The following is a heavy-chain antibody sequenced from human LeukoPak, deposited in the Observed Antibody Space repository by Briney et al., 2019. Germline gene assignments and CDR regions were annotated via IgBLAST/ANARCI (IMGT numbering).Heavy chain of an antibody. CDR1: GFTFNSYW. J-gene: IGHJ6*02. Sequence: PGVSLRLSCAASGFTFNSYWMSWVRQAPGKGLEWVANITQDGSEKYYVDSVKGRFTISRDNAKNSLYLQMNSLRAEDTAVYYCARDFWGQWLVHDYYYYGMDVWGQGTTVTVSS. CDR2: ITQDGSEK. D-gene: IGHD6-19*01. CDR3: ARDFWGQWLVHDYYYYGMDV. V-gene: IGHV3-7*05.